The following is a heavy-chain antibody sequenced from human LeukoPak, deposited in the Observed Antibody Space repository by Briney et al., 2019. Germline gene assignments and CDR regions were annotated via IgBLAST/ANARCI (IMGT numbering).Heavy chain of an antibody. CDR2: ISAYNGNT. D-gene: IGHD3-22*01. V-gene: IGHV1-18*01. CDR3: ARAYYYDSSGYPSTLWY. Sequence: VASVKVSRKASGYTFTSYGISWVRQAPGQGLEWMGWISAYNGNTNYAQKLQGRVTMTTDTSTSTAYMELRSLRSDDTAVYYCARAYYYDSSGYPSTLWYWGQGTLVTVSS. CDR1: GYTFTSYG. J-gene: IGHJ4*02.